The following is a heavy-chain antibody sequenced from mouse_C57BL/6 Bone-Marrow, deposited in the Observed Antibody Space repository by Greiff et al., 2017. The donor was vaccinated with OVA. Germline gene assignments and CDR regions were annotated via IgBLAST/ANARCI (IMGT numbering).Heavy chain of an antibody. J-gene: IGHJ4*01. CDR2: IRSKSNNYAT. CDR3: VRQGITTVDAMDY. CDR1: GFSFNTYA. Sequence: GGGLVQPKGSLNLSCAASGFSFNTYAMNWVRQAPGKGLEWVARIRSKSNNYATYYADSVKDRFTISRDDSESMLYLQMNNLKTEDTAMYYCVRQGITTVDAMDYWGQGTSVTVSS. V-gene: IGHV10-1*01. D-gene: IGHD1-1*01.